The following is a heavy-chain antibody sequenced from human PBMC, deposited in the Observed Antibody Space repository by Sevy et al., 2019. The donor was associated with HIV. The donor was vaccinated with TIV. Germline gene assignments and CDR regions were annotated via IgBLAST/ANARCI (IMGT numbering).Heavy chain of an antibody. J-gene: IGHJ3*02. CDR1: GYIFSDYN. D-gene: IGHD3-3*01. V-gene: IGHV1-2*06. Sequence: ASVKVSCKTTGYIFSDYNMHWVRQAPGQGIEWMALINPNSGDTIYAHNFRGRVSVTRDTSMSTAYMELSGLTSDDTAVYYCVREDINAPRTLLSFDIWGQGTMVTVSS. CDR3: VREDINAPRTLLSFDI. CDR2: INPNSGDT.